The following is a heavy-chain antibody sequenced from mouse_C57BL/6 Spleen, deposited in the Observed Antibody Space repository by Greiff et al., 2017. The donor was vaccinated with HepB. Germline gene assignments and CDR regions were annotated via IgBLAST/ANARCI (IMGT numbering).Heavy chain of an antibody. Sequence: VQLQQSGPELVKPGASVKISCKASGYSFTSYYIHWVKQRPGQGLEWIGWIYPGSGNTKYNEKFKGKATLTADTSSSTAYMQLSSLTSEDSAVYYCARGGIYYGSSLDYWGQGTTLTVSS. D-gene: IGHD1-1*01. V-gene: IGHV1-66*01. CDR3: ARGGIYYGSSLDY. CDR1: GYSFTSYY. CDR2: IYPGSGNT. J-gene: IGHJ2*01.